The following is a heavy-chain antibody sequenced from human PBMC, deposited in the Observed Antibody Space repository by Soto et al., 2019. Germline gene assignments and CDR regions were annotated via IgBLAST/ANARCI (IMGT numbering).Heavy chain of an antibody. CDR3: ASGHEVGALGP. CDR1: GGTFSSYA. V-gene: IGHV1-69*13. D-gene: IGHD1-26*01. J-gene: IGHJ5*02. CDR2: IIPIFGTA. Sequence: ASVKVSCKASGGTFSSYAISWVRQAPGQGLEWMGGIIPIFGTANYAQKFQGRVTITADESTSTAYMELSSLRSDDTAVYYCASGHEVGALGPWGQGTLVTVSS.